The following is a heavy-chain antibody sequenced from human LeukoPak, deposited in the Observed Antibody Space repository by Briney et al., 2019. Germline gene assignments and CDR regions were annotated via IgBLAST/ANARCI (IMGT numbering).Heavy chain of an antibody. CDR2: IYTSGST. V-gene: IGHV3-66*03. D-gene: IGHD3-10*01. CDR3: TRDRAGTQSWVEFDL. J-gene: IGHJ5*02. Sequence: GGSLRLSCAASEFSVSSTYMSWVRQAPGKGLEWVSLIYTSGSTFYADSVMGRFTISRDNSKNTLFLQMNSLRAEDSAVYYCTRDRAGTQSWVEFDLWGQGTLVTVSS. CDR1: EFSVSSTY.